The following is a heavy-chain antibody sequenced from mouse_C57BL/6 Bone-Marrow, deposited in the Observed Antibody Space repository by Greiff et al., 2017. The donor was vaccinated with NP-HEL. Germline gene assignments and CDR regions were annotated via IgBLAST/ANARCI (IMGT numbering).Heavy chain of an antibody. Sequence: EVKVVESGGDLVKPGGSLKLSCAASGFTFSSYGMSWVRQTPDKRLEWVATISSGGSYTYYPDSVKGRFTISRDNAKNTLYLQMSSLKSEDTAMYYCARLSEGYDAWFAYWGQGTLVTVSA. CDR2: ISSGGSYT. D-gene: IGHD2-2*01. V-gene: IGHV5-6*01. J-gene: IGHJ3*01. CDR1: GFTFSSYG. CDR3: ARLSEGYDAWFAY.